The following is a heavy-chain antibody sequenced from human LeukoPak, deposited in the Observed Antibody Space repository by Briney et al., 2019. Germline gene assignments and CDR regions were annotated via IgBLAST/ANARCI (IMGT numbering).Heavy chain of an antibody. V-gene: IGHV3-7*01. CDR3: ARAPDGSGWYEFAD. CDR1: GFTFSSYW. Sequence: GGSLRLSCAASGFTFSSYWMSWVRQAPGKGLEWVANIEQDGSEKYYVDSVKGRFTISRDNAKNSLYLQMNSLRAEDTAVYYCARAPDGSGWYEFADWGQGTLVTVSS. J-gene: IGHJ4*02. D-gene: IGHD6-19*01. CDR2: IEQDGSEK.